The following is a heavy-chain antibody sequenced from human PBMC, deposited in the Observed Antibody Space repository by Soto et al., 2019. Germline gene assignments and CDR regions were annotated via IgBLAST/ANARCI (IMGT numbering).Heavy chain of an antibody. Sequence: SQTLSLTCAISGDSVSSKTIAWNWVRQSPSRGLEWLGRTYYRSKWSNDYAISVKGRISINPDTSKNQFSLQLSSMTPDDTAVYYWARTTPHAFDIWGPGTMVTVSS. CDR2: TYYRSKWSN. CDR3: ARTTPHAFDI. V-gene: IGHV6-1*01. J-gene: IGHJ3*02. CDR1: GDSVSSKTIA. D-gene: IGHD2-15*01.